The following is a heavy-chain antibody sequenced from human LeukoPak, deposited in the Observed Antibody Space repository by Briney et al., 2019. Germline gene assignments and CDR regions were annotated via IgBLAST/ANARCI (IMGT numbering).Heavy chain of an antibody. J-gene: IGHJ4*02. D-gene: IGHD6-13*01. CDR3: AKDYSSSSDYFDF. CDR2: ISYDGSNK. V-gene: IGHV3-30*18. Sequence: GGSLRLSCAVSGVTFSTYGMHWVRQAPGKGLEWVAFISYDGSNKYYADSVKGRFTISRDNSKNTLYLEMNSLRPEDTALYCCAKDYSSSSDYFDFWGQGALVTVSS. CDR1: GVTFSTYG.